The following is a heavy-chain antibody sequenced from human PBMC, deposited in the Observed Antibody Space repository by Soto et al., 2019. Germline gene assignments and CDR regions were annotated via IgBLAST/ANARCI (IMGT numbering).Heavy chain of an antibody. CDR2: INPRGVST. CDR3: ARDLTSGDY. CDR1: GYIFTNYY. V-gene: IGHV1-46*01. D-gene: IGHD7-27*01. J-gene: IGHJ4*02. Sequence: QVQLVQSGAEVKNPGASVKLSCKASGYIFTNYYIHWVRQAPGQGLEWMAIINPRGVSTNYAQMVQVRVPLARDTFSNTDYMAPSTPRAEDAAIYYSARDLTSGDYWGQGTLVTVAS.